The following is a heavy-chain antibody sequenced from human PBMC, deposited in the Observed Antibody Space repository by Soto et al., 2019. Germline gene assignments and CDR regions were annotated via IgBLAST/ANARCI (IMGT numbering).Heavy chain of an antibody. Sequence: LRLSCAASGFNVGAFAVNWVRQAPGKGLEWVSGISVSDAFIYYADSVRGRFSISRDASENILYLQMNSLRVDDTALYYCTTQFFLSSRKPPEDVWGQGTPVTVSS. CDR1: GFNVGAFA. V-gene: IGHV3-23*01. CDR3: TTQFFLSSRKPPEDV. J-gene: IGHJ6*02. CDR2: ISVSDAFI.